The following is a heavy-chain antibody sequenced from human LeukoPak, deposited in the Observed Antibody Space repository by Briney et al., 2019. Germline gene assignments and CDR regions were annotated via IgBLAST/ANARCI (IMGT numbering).Heavy chain of an antibody. J-gene: IGHJ6*02. D-gene: IGHD6-13*01. CDR2: IYYSGST. Sequence: PSETLSLTCTVSGGSISSYYWSWIRQPPGKGLEWIGYIYYSGSTNYNPSLKSRVTISVDTSKNQFSLKLSSVTAADTAVYYCARENQQDEHYYYYYGMDVWGQGTTVTVSS. V-gene: IGHV4-59*01. CDR3: ARENQQDEHYYYYYGMDV. CDR1: GGSISSYY.